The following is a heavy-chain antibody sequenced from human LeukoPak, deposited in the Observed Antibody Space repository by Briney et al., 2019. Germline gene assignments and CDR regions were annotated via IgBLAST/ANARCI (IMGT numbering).Heavy chain of an antibody. V-gene: IGHV4-39*01. Sequence: SETLSLACTVSGGSIYSTTFYWGWIRQPPWKGLEWIGSMYYDGSTYHNPSLKSRVTISVDTSNNQFSLKLTSVTAADTAVYFCARRSDSGSDDGEDYFDYWGQGTLVTVSS. CDR3: ARRSDSGSDDGEDYFDY. CDR1: GGSIYSTTFY. J-gene: IGHJ4*02. CDR2: MYYDGST. D-gene: IGHD1-26*01.